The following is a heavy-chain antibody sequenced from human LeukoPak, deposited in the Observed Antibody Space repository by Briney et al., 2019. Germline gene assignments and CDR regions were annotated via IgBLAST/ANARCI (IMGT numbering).Heavy chain of an antibody. V-gene: IGHV3-23*01. Sequence: TGGSLRLSCAAFGFTFSNYAMSWVRQAPGKGLEWVSSISDSSGTTSYADSVKGRFTISRDDSKNTLYLQLNSLRAEDTAVYYCARDPDAGYSSGWFLNWFDPWGQGTLVTVSS. CDR2: ISDSSGTT. D-gene: IGHD6-19*01. CDR1: GFTFSNYA. J-gene: IGHJ5*02. CDR3: ARDPDAGYSSGWFLNWFDP.